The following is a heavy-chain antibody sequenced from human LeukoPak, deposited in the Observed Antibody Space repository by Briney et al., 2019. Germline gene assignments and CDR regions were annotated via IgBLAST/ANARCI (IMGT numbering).Heavy chain of an antibody. V-gene: IGHV4-30-2*01. Sequence: SQTLSLTCTVSGGSISSGGYYWSWIRQPPGKGLEWIGYIYHSGSTYYNPSLKSRVTISGDRSKNQFSLKLSSVTAADTAVYYCARAEDCSSTSCPLFDYWGQGTLVTVSS. CDR2: IYHSGST. D-gene: IGHD2-2*01. J-gene: IGHJ4*02. CDR1: GGSISSGGYY. CDR3: ARAEDCSSTSCPLFDY.